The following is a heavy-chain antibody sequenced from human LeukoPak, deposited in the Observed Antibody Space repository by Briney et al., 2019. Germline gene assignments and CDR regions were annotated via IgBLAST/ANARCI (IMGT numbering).Heavy chain of an antibody. CDR1: GFTFDDYA. D-gene: IGHD3-22*01. J-gene: IGHJ4*02. Sequence: GRSLRLSCAASGFTFDDYAMHWVRQAPGKGLEWVSGISWNSGSIGYADSVKGRLTISRDNAKNSLYLQMNSLRAEDMALYYCAKALYYYDSSGPFDYWGQGTLVTVSS. V-gene: IGHV3-9*03. CDR2: ISWNSGSI. CDR3: AKALYYYDSSGPFDY.